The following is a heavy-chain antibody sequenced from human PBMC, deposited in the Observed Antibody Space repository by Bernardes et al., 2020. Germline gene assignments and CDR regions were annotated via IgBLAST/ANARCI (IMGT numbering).Heavy chain of an antibody. CDR2: VNQDGIEK. CDR3: VRGRGSSWYFDY. Sequence: VGSLRLSCSASGFTFTSYWMSWVRQAPGKGLEWVANVNQDGIEKYYVDSVKGRFTISRDNAKNSLYLQMNSLRAEDTAVYYCVRGRGSSWYFDYWGQGTLVTVSS. J-gene: IGHJ4*02. CDR1: GFTFTSYW. D-gene: IGHD6-13*01. V-gene: IGHV3-7*01.